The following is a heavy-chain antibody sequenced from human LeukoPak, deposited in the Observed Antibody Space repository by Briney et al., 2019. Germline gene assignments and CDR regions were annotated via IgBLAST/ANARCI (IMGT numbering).Heavy chain of an antibody. CDR3: ARDRAGSGTTFDY. CDR1: GFTFSTFA. J-gene: IGHJ4*02. CDR2: IFPSGGEI. D-gene: IGHD3-10*01. V-gene: IGHV3-23*01. Sequence: GGSLRLSCAASGFTFSTFAMIWVRQPPGKGLEWVSSIFPSGGEIHYADSVRGRFTISRDNSKSTLSLQMNSLTAEDTAVYYCARDRAGSGTTFDYWGQGTLVTVSS.